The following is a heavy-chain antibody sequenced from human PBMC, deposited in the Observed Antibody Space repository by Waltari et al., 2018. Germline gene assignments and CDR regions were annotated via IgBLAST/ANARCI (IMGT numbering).Heavy chain of an antibody. D-gene: IGHD3-3*01. J-gene: IGHJ6*02. Sequence: EVQLLESGGGLVQPGGSLRLSCAASGFTFSSYSMAWVRQAPGKGLEWVSCLSGGSETTYDADSVKGRFTISRDNAKNSLYLQMNSLRAEDTAVYYCARDGGLYYFYGMDVWGQGTTVTVSS. CDR3: ARDGGLYYFYGMDV. V-gene: IGHV3-48*04. CDR2: LSGGSETT. CDR1: GFTFSSYS.